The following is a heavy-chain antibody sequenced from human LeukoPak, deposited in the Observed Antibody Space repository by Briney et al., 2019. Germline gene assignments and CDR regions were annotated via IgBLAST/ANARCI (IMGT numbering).Heavy chain of an antibody. D-gene: IGHD3-22*01. Sequence: ASVKVSCKASGYTFTSYGISWVRQAPGQGLEWMGWISAYNGNTNYAQKLQGRVTMTTDTSTSTAYMELRSLRSDDTAVYYCARHHEATYYYDSSGYGTFDYWGQGTLVTVSS. CDR2: ISAYNGNT. V-gene: IGHV1-18*01. J-gene: IGHJ4*02. CDR3: ARHHEATYYYDSSGYGTFDY. CDR1: GYTFTSYG.